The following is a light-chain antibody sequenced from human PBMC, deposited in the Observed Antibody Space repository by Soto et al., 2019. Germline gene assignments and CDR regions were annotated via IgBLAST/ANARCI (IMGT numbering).Light chain of an antibody. CDR3: QQYGSSPVT. Sequence: EIVLTQSPGTLSLSPGESATLSCRASQSISSSYLAWYQQKPGQAPRLLFYGASSRATGIPDRFSGSGSGTDFTLTISRLEPEDFAVYYCQQYGSSPVTFGQGTKLEIK. CDR1: QSISSSY. J-gene: IGKJ2*01. V-gene: IGKV3-20*01. CDR2: GAS.